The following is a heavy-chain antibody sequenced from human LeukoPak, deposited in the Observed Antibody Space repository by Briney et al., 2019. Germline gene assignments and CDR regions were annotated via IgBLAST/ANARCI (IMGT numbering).Heavy chain of an antibody. CDR2: FYYSGST. CDR3: ARLTIPPRQCFDP. J-gene: IGHJ5*02. D-gene: IGHD6-6*01. CDR1: GGSISSRTYY. Sequence: PSETLSLTCTVSGGSISSRTYYWGWIRQPPGKGLEWVGNFYYSGSTYYNPSLGSRVTISVDTSKSQFSLKLSSVTAADTAVYYCARLTIPPRQCFDPWGQGTLVTVSS. V-gene: IGHV4-39*01.